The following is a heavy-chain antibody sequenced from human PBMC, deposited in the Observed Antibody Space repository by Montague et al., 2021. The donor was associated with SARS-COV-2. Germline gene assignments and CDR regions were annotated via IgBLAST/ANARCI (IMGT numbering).Heavy chain of an antibody. V-gene: IGHV4-59*01. J-gene: IGHJ4*02. CDR3: ARITEVVPFDF. D-gene: IGHD2-15*01. CDR2: VHHSGIT. CDR1: GASITDFY. Sequence: SETLSLTCTVSGASITDFYWSWIRQAPGKGLQWVGYVHHSGITNYNPSLKSRVTISIDTPKSRFSLNLRSVTAADTAVYFCARITEVVPFDFWGRGTLVTVSS.